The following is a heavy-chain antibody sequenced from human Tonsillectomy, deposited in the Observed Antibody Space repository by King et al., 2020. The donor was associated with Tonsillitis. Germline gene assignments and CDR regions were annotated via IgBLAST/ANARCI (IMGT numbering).Heavy chain of an antibody. CDR1: GFTFSTYG. CDR3: ARDRGGPYLYYGMDV. J-gene: IGHJ6*02. Sequence: VQLVESGGGVVQPGRSLRLSCAASGFTFSTYGMHWVRQAPGKGPEWVAVISYDGSNEYYADSVKGRFTISRDNSKNTLYLQMNSLRAEDSAAYYCARDRGGPYLYYGMDVWGQGTTVTVSS. V-gene: IGHV3-30*03. D-gene: IGHD4-23*01. CDR2: ISYDGSNE.